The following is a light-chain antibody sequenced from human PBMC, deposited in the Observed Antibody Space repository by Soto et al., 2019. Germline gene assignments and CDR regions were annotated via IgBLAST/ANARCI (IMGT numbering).Light chain of an antibody. CDR2: KAS. CDR3: QHYNSYSRT. J-gene: IGKJ1*01. V-gene: IGKV1-5*03. CDR1: DNIGPW. Sequence: DIQMTQSPSTLSASIGDRVAITCRASDNIGPWVAWYQQKPGKAPKLLIYKASTLETGAPSRFSGIGSGTGFTLTITRLQPDDFATYYCQHYNSYSRTFGQGTKVEV.